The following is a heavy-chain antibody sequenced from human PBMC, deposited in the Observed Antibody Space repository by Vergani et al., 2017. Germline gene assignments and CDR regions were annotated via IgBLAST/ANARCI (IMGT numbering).Heavy chain of an antibody. CDR2: ISSSSSYI. CDR1: GFTFSSYS. Sequence: EVQLVESGGGLVKPGGSLRLSCAASGFTFSSYSMNWVRQAPGKGLEWVSSISSSSSYIYYADSVKGRFTISRDNAKNSLYLQMNSLRAEDTAVYYCARGPRGGVVVPAAIFSYYYYMDVWGKGTTVTVSS. CDR3: ARGPRGGVVVPAAIFSYYYYMDV. D-gene: IGHD2-2*01. V-gene: IGHV3-21*01. J-gene: IGHJ6*03.